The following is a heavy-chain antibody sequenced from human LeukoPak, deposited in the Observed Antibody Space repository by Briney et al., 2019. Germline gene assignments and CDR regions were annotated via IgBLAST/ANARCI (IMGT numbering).Heavy chain of an antibody. CDR2: ISYDGSNK. CDR1: GFTFSSYG. D-gene: IGHD3-22*01. CDR3: AKEYYDSSGYYEVFDY. V-gene: IGHV3-30*18. Sequence: GSLRLSCAASGFTFSSYGMHWVRQAPGKGLEWVAVISYDGSNKYYADSVKGRFTISRDNSKNTLYLQMNSLRAEDTAVYYCAKEYYDSSGYYEVFDYWGQGTLVTVSS. J-gene: IGHJ4*02.